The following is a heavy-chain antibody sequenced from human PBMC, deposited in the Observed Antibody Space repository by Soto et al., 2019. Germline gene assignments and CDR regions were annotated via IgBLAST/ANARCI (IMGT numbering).Heavy chain of an antibody. V-gene: IGHV3-53*01. CDR2: IYSGGNT. CDR1: GFSISNNF. J-gene: IGHJ5*01. Sequence: EVQLVESGGGLIQPGGSLRLSCVVSGFSISNNFMSWVRQAPAKGLEWVSVIYSGGNTYYAESVKGQFTISRDNSKNTVYLQMNRLRAEDTAVYFCARGRWLDSWGQGTLVTVSS. CDR3: ARGRWLDS.